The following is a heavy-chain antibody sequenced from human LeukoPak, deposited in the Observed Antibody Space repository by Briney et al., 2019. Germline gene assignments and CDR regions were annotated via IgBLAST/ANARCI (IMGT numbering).Heavy chain of an antibody. D-gene: IGHD5-18*01. J-gene: IGHJ6*02. CDR1: GGSISSYY. CDR3: ARVDTAMDMDV. Sequence: SETLSLTCTVSGGSISSYYWSWIRQPPGKGLEWIGYIYYSGSTNYNPSLKSRVTISVDTSKNQFSLKLSSVTAADTAVYYCARVDTAMDMDVWGQGTTVTVSS. CDR2: IYYSGST. V-gene: IGHV4-59*01.